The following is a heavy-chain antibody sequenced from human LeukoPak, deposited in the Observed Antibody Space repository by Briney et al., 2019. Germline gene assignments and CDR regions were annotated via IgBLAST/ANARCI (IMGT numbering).Heavy chain of an antibody. CDR1: GGSFSGYY. J-gene: IGHJ4*02. D-gene: IGHD1-26*01. V-gene: IGHV4-34*01. CDR3: ARVDSGSFEGDY. Sequence: SETLSLTCAVYGGSFSGYYWSWIRQPPGKGLEWIGEINHSGSTNYNPSLKSRVTISVDTSKNQFSLKLSSVTAADTAVYYCARVDSGSFEGDYWGQGTLVTVSS. CDR2: INHSGST.